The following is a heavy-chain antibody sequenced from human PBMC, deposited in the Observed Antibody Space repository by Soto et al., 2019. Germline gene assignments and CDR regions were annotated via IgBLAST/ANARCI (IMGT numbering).Heavy chain of an antibody. CDR2: TFSGGNT. CDR1: GFSISSNY. V-gene: IGHV3-53*02. CDR3: ARKPPSAIQGWAFGMDF. D-gene: IGHD2-21*01. J-gene: IGHJ6*02. Sequence: ELQLVETGGGLIQTGGSLRLSCAASGFSISSNYIAWVRQPPGKGLEWVSTTFSGGNTEYAASVKGRCSISRDNYKNTLYLQMDNLRVEDTAVYYCARKPPSAIQGWAFGMDFWGQRTTVSVSS.